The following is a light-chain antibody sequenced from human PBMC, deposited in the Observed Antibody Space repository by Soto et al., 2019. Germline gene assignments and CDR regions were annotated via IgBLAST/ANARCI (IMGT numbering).Light chain of an antibody. Sequence: QSALTQPASVSGSPGQSITISCTGTSSDVGAYNYVSWYQQYPGKAPKLMIYEVSNRPSGVSNRFSGSKSGNTASLTIYGLQAEDEADYYCSSYTSTNTRYVFGSGTKLTVL. CDR1: SSDVGAYNY. CDR2: EVS. J-gene: IGLJ1*01. CDR3: SSYTSTNTRYV. V-gene: IGLV2-14*01.